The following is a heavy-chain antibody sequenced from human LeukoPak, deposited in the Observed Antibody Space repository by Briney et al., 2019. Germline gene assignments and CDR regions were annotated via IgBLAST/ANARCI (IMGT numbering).Heavy chain of an antibody. CDR2: INHSGST. D-gene: IGHD2-2*01. J-gene: IGHJ6*02. CDR3: ASLGLPAKIRNYYYYYGMDV. V-gene: IGHV4-34*01. CDR1: GGSFSGYY. Sequence: PSETLSLTCAVYGGSFSGYYWSWIRQPPGKGLEWIGEINHSGSTNYNPSLKSRVTISVDTSKNQFSLKLSSVTAADTAVYYCASLGLPAKIRNYYYYYGMDVWGQGTTVTVSS.